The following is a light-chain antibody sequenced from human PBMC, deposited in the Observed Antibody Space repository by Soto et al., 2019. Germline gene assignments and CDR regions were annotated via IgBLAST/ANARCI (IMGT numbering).Light chain of an antibody. Sequence: DIQMTQSPSTLSATVGDRVTITCRASQSISSWLAWYQQKPGKAPKLLIYAASSLESGVPSRFSGSGSGTEFTLTISSLQPDDFATYYCQQYRTFGQGTKV. J-gene: IGKJ1*01. CDR3: QQYRT. CDR2: AAS. V-gene: IGKV1-5*01. CDR1: QSISSW.